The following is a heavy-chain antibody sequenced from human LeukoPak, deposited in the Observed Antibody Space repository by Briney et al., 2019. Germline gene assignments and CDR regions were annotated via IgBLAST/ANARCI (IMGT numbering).Heavy chain of an antibody. J-gene: IGHJ4*02. D-gene: IGHD5-18*01. CDR2: ISGSGGST. Sequence: EGSLRLSCAASGFTFSSYAMSWVRQAPGKGLEWVSAISGSGGSTYYADSVKGRFTISRDNSKNTLYLQMNSLRAEDTAVYYCAKGGRGYSYGYWGQGTLVTVSS. CDR1: GFTFSSYA. V-gene: IGHV3-23*01. CDR3: AKGGRGYSYGY.